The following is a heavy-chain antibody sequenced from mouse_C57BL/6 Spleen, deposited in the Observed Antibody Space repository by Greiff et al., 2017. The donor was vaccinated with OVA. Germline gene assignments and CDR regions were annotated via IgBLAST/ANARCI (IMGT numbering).Heavy chain of an antibody. Sequence: QVQLQQPGAELVRPGTSVKLSCKASGYTFTSYWMHWVKQRPGQGLEWIGVIDPSDSYTNYHQKFKGKATLTVDTSSSTAYMQLSSLTSEDSAVYYCARRLGDAMDYWGQGTSVTVSS. V-gene: IGHV1-59*01. CDR1: GYTFTSYW. J-gene: IGHJ4*01. CDR2: IDPSDSYT. D-gene: IGHD2-4*01. CDR3: ARRLGDAMDY.